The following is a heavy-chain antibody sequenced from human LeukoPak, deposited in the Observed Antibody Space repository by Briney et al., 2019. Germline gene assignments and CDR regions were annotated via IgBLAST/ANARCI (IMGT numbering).Heavy chain of an antibody. CDR1: GFTFSTFG. V-gene: IGHV3-30*02. J-gene: IGHJ6*03. D-gene: IGHD3-3*01. Sequence: LAGGSLRLSCAASGFAASGFTFSTFGMHWVRQAPGKGLEWVAFIRYDGSNKYYADSVKGRFTISRDDSKNTVSLQVNNLRTEDTAFYYCAKTSLSDASGHYYYMDVWGKGTTVTVSS. CDR2: IRYDGSNK. CDR3: AKTSLSDASGHYYYMDV.